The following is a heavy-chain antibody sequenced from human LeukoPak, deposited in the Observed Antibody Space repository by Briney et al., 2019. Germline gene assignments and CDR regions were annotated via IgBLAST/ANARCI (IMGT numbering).Heavy chain of an antibody. D-gene: IGHD2-15*01. Sequence: PGGSLRLSCAASGFTFIRYWMTWVRQAPGKGLEWVANIKQDGSETYYVDSVKGRFTISRDNAKNSLYLQMNSLRAEDTAVYYCESDTIPRYSCSLDYFDYWGQGTLVTVSS. CDR1: GFTFIRYW. CDR3: ESDTIPRYSCSLDYFDY. V-gene: IGHV3-7*01. J-gene: IGHJ4*02. CDR2: IKQDGSET.